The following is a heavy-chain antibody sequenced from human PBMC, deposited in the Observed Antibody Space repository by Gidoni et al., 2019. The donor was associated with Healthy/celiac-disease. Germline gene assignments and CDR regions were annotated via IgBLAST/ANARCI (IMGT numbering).Heavy chain of an antibody. J-gene: IGHJ4*02. Sequence: EVQLLESGGGLVQPGGSLRLSCAASGFTFSIYAMSWVRQAPGKGLEWVSAISGSGGSTYYADSVKGRFTISRDNSKNTLYLQMNSLRAEDTAVYYCAKMYSSGWYYFDYWGQGNLVTVSS. V-gene: IGHV3-23*01. CDR2: ISGSGGST. CDR3: AKMYSSGWYYFDY. D-gene: IGHD6-19*01. CDR1: GFTFSIYA.